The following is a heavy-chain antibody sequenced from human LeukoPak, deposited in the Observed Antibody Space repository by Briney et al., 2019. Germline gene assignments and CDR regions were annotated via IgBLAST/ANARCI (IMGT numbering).Heavy chain of an antibody. CDR3: TTADYGAYDC. J-gene: IGHJ4*02. Sequence: PGGSLRLSCAASRFTFTNAWMTWVRQAPGEGLEWVGQIKSRTDGGTIDYAAPVKGRFTISRDDSRHTLYLLMNSLKTEDTAVYYCTTADYGAYDCWGQGTLVTVSS. CDR2: IKSRTDGGTI. V-gene: IGHV3-15*01. D-gene: IGHD4-17*01. CDR1: RFTFTNAW.